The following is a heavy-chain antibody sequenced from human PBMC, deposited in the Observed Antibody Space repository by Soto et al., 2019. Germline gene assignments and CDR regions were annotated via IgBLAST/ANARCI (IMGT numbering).Heavy chain of an antibody. CDR2: IYYSGST. J-gene: IGHJ4*02. CDR3: ARAHPAPALCFDY. V-gene: IGHV4-59*01. Sequence: PSETLSLTCTVSGGSISSYYWSWIRQPPGKGLEWIGYIYYSGSTNYNPSLKSRVTISVDTSKNQFSPKLSSVTAADTAVYYCARAHPAPALCFDYWGQGTLVTVSS. D-gene: IGHD2-2*01. CDR1: GGSISSYY.